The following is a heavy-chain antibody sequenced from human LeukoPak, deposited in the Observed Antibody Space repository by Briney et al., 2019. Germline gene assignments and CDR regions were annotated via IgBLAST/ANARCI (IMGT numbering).Heavy chain of an antibody. J-gene: IGHJ3*02. CDR3: ARGGIYCSGGSCYSNAFDI. Sequence: SETLSLTCTVSGGSISSGDYYWSWIRQPPGKGLEWIGYIYYSGSTYYNPSLKSRVTISVDTSKNQFSLKLSSVTAADTAVYYCARGGIYCSGGSCYSNAFDIWGQGTMVTVSS. V-gene: IGHV4-30-4*01. CDR2: IYYSGST. D-gene: IGHD2-15*01. CDR1: GGSISSGDYY.